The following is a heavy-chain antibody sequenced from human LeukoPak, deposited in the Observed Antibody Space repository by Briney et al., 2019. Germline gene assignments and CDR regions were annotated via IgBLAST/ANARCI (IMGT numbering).Heavy chain of an antibody. CDR1: GGSISSGGYS. V-gene: IGHV4-30-2*01. CDR2: IYHSGST. D-gene: IGHD5-18*01. Sequence: SETLSLTCAVSGGSISSGGYSWSWIRQPPGKGLEWIGYIYHSGSTYYNPSLKSRVTISVDRSKNQFSLKLSSVTAADTAVYYCARVRAYSYAFDIWGQGTMVTVSS. CDR3: ARVRAYSYAFDI. J-gene: IGHJ3*02.